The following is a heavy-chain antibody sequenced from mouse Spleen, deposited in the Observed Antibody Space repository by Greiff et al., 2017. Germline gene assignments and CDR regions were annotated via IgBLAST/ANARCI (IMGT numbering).Heavy chain of an antibody. CDR3: TRDREGMITTSYFDY. Sequence: EVMLVESGGDLVKPGGSLKLSCAASGFAFSSYGMSWVRQTPDKRLEWVATISSGGSYTYYPDSVKGRLTISRDNAKNTLYLQMSSLKSEDTAMYYCTRDREGMITTSYFDYWGQGTTLTVSS. CDR2: ISSGGSYT. J-gene: IGHJ2*01. D-gene: IGHD2-4*01. V-gene: IGHV5-6*02. CDR1: GFAFSSYG.